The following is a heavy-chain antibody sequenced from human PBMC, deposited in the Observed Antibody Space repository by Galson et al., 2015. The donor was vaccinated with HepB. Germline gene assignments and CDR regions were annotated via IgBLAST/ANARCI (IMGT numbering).Heavy chain of an antibody. J-gene: IGHJ4*02. D-gene: IGHD4-23*01. CDR3: ASGFYGGNPPVV. V-gene: IGHV3-48*01. CDR2: ISSSSTTI. CDR1: TFIFTTYS. Sequence: SLRLSCAASTFIFTTYSMNWVRQAPGKGLEWVSYISSSSTTIYYADSVKGRFTISRHNSKNTLYPQMNSLRAEDTAVYYCASGFYGGNPPVVWGQGTLVTVSS.